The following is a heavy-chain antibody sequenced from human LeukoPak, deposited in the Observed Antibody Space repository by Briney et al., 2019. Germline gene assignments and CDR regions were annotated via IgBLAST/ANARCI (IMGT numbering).Heavy chain of an antibody. CDR2: IRATSGIT. CDR1: GFIFSDYA. J-gene: IGHJ3*02. D-gene: IGHD3-3*01. Sequence: GGSLRLSCAASGFIFSDYAMSWVRQAPGKGLEWVSDIRATSGITYYADSVKGRFTISRDNAKNTLYLQMNSLRAEDTAVYYCARDPYYDFWSDYGTEAFDIWGQGTMVTVSS. CDR3: ARDPYYDFWSDYGTEAFDI. V-gene: IGHV3-23*01.